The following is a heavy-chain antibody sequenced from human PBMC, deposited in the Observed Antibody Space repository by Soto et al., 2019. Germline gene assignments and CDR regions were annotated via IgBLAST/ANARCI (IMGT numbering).Heavy chain of an antibody. CDR3: ARDQSDVPCMDV. Sequence: PGGSLRLXCAASGFTVSSNYMSWVRQAPGKGLEWVSVIYSGGSTYYADSVKGRFTISRDNSKNTLYLQMNSLRAEDTAVYYCARDQSDVPCMDVWGQGTTVTVSS. CDR2: IYSGGST. CDR1: GFTVSSNY. V-gene: IGHV3-53*01. J-gene: IGHJ6*02.